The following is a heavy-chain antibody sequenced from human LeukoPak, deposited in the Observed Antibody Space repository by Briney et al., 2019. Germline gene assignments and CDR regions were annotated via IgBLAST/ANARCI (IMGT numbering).Heavy chain of an antibody. J-gene: IGHJ4*02. CDR3: ARARDIVVSSNIYYFDY. CDR1: GGSISSGGYY. D-gene: IGHD2-2*01. V-gene: IGHV4-31*03. CDR2: IYYSGST. Sequence: PSETLSLTRTVSGGSISSGGYYWNWIRQHPGKGLEWIGFIYYSGSTYHNPSLKSRVSISVDTSKTQFSLKLSSVTAADTAVYYCARARDIVVSSNIYYFDYWGQGTLVTVSS.